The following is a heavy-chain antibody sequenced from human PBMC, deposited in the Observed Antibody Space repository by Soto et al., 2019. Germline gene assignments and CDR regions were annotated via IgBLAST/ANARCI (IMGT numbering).Heavy chain of an antibody. J-gene: IGHJ5*02. CDR3: ARHVVTMVRGVIRWFDP. D-gene: IGHD3-10*01. V-gene: IGHV4-59*08. CDR2: IYYSGST. CDR1: GGSISSYY. Sequence: SETLSLTCTVSGGSISSYYGSWIRQPPGKGLEWIGYIYYSGSTNYNPSLKSRVTISVDTSKNQFSLKLSSVTAADTAVYYCARHVVTMVRGVIRWFDPWGQGTLVTVSS.